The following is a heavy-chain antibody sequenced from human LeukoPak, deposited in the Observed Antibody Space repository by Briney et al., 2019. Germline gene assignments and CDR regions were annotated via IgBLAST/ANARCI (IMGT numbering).Heavy chain of an antibody. V-gene: IGHV1-69*06. J-gene: IGHJ4*02. Sequence: SVKVSCKASGGTFSSYAISWVRQAPGQGLEWMGGIIPIFGTANYAQKFQGRVTMTEDTSTDTAYMELSSLRSEDTAVYYCATGLIPNMVRGVGEFDYWGQGTLVTVSS. CDR1: GGTFSSYA. D-gene: IGHD3-10*01. CDR3: ATGLIPNMVRGVGEFDY. CDR2: IIPIFGTA.